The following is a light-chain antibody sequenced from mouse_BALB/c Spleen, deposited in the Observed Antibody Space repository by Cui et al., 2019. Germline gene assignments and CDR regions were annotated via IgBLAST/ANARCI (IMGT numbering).Light chain of an antibody. CDR3: HQWSSYPYT. CDR1: SSVSY. V-gene: IGKV4-80*01. Sequence: HIVLTQSPAIMSASLGEEITLTRSASSSVSYMHWYQQKSGTSPKLLIYSTSNLASGVPSRFSGRGPGTFYSLTISSVEAEDAADYYCHQWSSYPYTFGGGTKLEIK. J-gene: IGKJ2*01. CDR2: STS.